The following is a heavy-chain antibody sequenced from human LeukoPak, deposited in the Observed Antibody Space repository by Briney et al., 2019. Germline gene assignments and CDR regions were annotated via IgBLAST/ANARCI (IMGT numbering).Heavy chain of an antibody. CDR1: GFTFSSYG. D-gene: IGHD6-19*01. CDR2: ISYDGSNK. Sequence: PGGSLRLSCAASGFTFSSYGMHWVRQAPGKGLEWVAVISYDGSNKYYADSVKGRFTISRDNSKNTLYLQMNSLRAEDTAVYYCAKDLRWYSSGWHYFDYWGQGTLVTVSS. CDR3: AKDLRWYSSGWHYFDY. V-gene: IGHV3-30*18. J-gene: IGHJ4*02.